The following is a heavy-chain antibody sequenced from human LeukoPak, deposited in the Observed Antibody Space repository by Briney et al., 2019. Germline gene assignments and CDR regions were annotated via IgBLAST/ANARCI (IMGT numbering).Heavy chain of an antibody. J-gene: IGHJ3*02. D-gene: IGHD3-3*01. CDR2: INSDGSST. Sequence: GGSLRLSCAASVFTCSSYWMHWVRQAPGKGLVWVSRINSDGSSTSYADSVKGRFTISRDNAKNTLYLQMNSLRAEDTAVYYCARAYDFWSGYYSDVYAFDIWGQGRMVTVSS. V-gene: IGHV3-74*01. CDR3: ARAYDFWSGYYSDVYAFDI. CDR1: VFTCSSYW.